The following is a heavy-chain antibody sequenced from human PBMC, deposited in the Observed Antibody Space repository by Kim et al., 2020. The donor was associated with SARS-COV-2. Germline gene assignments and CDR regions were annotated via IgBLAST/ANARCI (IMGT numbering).Heavy chain of an antibody. CDR2: ISGSGDTT. J-gene: IGHJ4*02. CDR1: GFTFSNYG. V-gene: IGHV3-23*01. D-gene: IGHD6-13*01. CDR3: ANPRQPDY. Sequence: GGPLRLSCVASGFTFSNYGMSWVRQAPGKGLEWVSGISGSGDTTTYADSVKGRFTISRDNSKNTLYLQMSSLRAEDTAIYYCANPRQPDYWGQGTLVTVSS.